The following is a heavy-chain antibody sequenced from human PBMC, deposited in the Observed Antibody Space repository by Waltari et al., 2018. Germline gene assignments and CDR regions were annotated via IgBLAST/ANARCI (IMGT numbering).Heavy chain of an antibody. J-gene: IGHJ4*02. CDR2: VYYTGNT. D-gene: IGHD6-19*01. CDR1: GGSLNIYY. Sequence: QVQLPESGPGLVKPSETLSLTCTVPGGSLNIYYWSWLRQPPGKGLEWIGYVYYTGNTIYNPSLESRVTLSADTSKNQVSLRLRSVTAADTAVYYCARGMSSVWYGPFDYWGQGTLVTVSS. V-gene: IGHV4-59*08. CDR3: ARGMSSVWYGPFDY.